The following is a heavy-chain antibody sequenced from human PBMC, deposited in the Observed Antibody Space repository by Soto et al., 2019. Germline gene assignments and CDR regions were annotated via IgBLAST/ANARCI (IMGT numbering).Heavy chain of an antibody. CDR2: INTDGSST. D-gene: IGHD3-10*01. CDR1: GFTFSSFW. CDR3: AKRGVDTFGLAY. J-gene: IGHJ4*02. Sequence: EVQLVESGGGLVQPGGSLRLSCAVSGFTFSSFWMHWVRQAPGEGLVWVSRINTDGSSTSYADSVKGRFTISRDNAKNTLYLQMNSLRVEDTAMYYWAKRGVDTFGLAYWGQGTLGNVSS. V-gene: IGHV3-74*01.